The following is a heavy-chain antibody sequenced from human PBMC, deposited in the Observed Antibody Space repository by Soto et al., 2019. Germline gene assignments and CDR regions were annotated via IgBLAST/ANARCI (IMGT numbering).Heavy chain of an antibody. J-gene: IGHJ4*02. CDR2: INSDGSNT. D-gene: IGHD3-22*01. CDR1: GFTFSNYW. V-gene: IGHV3-74*01. CDR3: ARLPVVTSTSIDY. Sequence: EVQLVESGGVLVQPGGSLRLSCAASGFTFSNYWMHWVRQGPGKRLVWVSRINSDGSNTDYADSVKGRFTISRDNARNTLYLQMNSLRAEDTAVYFCARLPVVTSTSIDYWGQGTLVTVSS.